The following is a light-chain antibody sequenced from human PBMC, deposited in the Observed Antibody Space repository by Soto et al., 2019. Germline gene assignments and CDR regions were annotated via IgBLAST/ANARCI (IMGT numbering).Light chain of an antibody. Sequence: DVQMTQSPSTLSASEGDRVTMTCRASEFISDWLAWYQQKPGQAPKLLIYDASTLESGVPGRFSGSGVGTHFTLTISGLQPEDFATYHCQHYNSYSRAFGQGTKVEI. CDR3: QHYNSYSRA. V-gene: IGKV1-5*01. CDR2: DAS. CDR1: EFISDW. J-gene: IGKJ1*01.